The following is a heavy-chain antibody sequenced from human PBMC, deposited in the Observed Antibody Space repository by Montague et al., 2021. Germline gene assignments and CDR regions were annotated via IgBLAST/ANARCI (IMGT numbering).Heavy chain of an antibody. CDR2: IYDSGST. Sequence: TLSLTCSVSGGSISSGGFYWSWIRQHPGKGPEWIGSIYDSGSTSYNPSLKSRLTLSRDTSKNQVSLRLTSVTAAETAVYYCARSGGYCSGGRRDTFDYWGQGTVVTVSS. D-gene: IGHD2-15*01. V-gene: IGHV4-31*03. CDR1: GGSISSGGFY. J-gene: IGHJ4*02. CDR3: ARSGGYCSGGRRDTFDY.